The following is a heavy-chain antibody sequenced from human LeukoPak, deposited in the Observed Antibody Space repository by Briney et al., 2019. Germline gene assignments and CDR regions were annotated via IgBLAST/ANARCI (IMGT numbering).Heavy chain of an antibody. CDR3: ARIRDFGASYHYFYMDV. V-gene: IGHV3-21*01. CDR2: ISSDSSYI. J-gene: IGHJ6*03. CDR1: GFTFSSCS. Sequence: GGSLRLSCAASGFTFSSCSMNWVRQAPWKGLEWVSAISSDSSYIYYADSVRGRFTISRDNAKNSLYLQMSSLRAEDTAVYYCARIRDFGASYHYFYMDVWGKGTTVTVSS. D-gene: IGHD4-17*01.